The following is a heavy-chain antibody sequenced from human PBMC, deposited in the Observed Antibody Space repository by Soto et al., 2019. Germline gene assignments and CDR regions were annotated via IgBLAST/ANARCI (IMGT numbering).Heavy chain of an antibody. Sequence: PSVKVSCKASGYTFTSSAMHWVRQAPGQRLEWLGWINAGNGNTIYSQTFQGRVTITRDTSASTVYMEVNSLRSEDTAVYYCARVNYDFWSGYSTPYYYYGMDVWGQGTTVTVSS. J-gene: IGHJ6*02. D-gene: IGHD3-3*01. CDR3: ARVNYDFWSGYSTPYYYYGMDV. CDR1: GYTFTSSA. CDR2: INAGNGNT. V-gene: IGHV1-3*01.